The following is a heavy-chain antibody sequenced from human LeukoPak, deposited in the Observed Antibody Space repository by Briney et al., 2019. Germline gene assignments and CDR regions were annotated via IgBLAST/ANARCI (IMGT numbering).Heavy chain of an antibody. CDR1: GGSISSYY. CDR2: IYYSGST. J-gene: IGHJ5*02. Sequence: SETLSLTCTVSGGSISSYYWSWIRQPPGKGLEWIGYIYYSGSTNYNPSLKSRVTISVDTSKNQFSLKLSSVTAADTPVYYCARGNPSYYYDSSGYYLWGQGTLVTVSS. CDR3: ARGNPSYYYDSSGYYL. V-gene: IGHV4-59*01. D-gene: IGHD3-22*01.